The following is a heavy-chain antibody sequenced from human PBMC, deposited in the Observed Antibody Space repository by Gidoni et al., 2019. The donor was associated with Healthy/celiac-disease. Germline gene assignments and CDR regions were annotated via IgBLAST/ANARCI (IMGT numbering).Heavy chain of an antibody. CDR2: ISYDGSNK. J-gene: IGHJ4*02. CDR1: GFTFISYG. Sequence: QVQLVESGGGVVQPGRSLRLSCAASGFTFISYGMHWVRQAQGKGLEWVAVISYDGSNKYYAYSVKGRFTISRYNSKNTLYLQMNSLRAEDTAVYYCAKEAAAGPHLDYWGQGTLVTVSS. V-gene: IGHV3-30*18. D-gene: IGHD6-13*01. CDR3: AKEAAAGPHLDY.